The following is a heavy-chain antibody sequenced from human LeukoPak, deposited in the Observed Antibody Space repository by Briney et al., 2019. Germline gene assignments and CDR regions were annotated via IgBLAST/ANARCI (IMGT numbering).Heavy chain of an antibody. Sequence: GASVKVSCKASGYTFTSYDINWVRQATGQGLEWMGWMNPNSGNTGYAQKFQGRVTMTRNTSISTAYMELSSLRSEDTAVYYCARSEVGSIFGVVISYYYYGMDVWGQGTTVTVSS. CDR2: MNPNSGNT. CDR1: GYTFTSYD. V-gene: IGHV1-8*01. D-gene: IGHD3-3*01. CDR3: ARSEVGSIFGVVISYYYYGMDV. J-gene: IGHJ6*02.